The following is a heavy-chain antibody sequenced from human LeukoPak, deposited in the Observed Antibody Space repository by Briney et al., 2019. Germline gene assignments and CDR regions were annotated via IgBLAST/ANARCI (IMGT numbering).Heavy chain of an antibody. CDR3: ARGGNDYVWGSYRFIDY. V-gene: IGHV1-18*01. J-gene: IGHJ4*02. D-gene: IGHD3-16*02. CDR1: GYTFTSYG. CDR2: ISAYNGNT. Sequence: GASEKVSCKASGYTFTSYGISWVRQAPRQGLAWMGWISAYNGNTNDAQKLQGRVTMTTDTSTSTAYMELRSLRSDDTAVYYCARGGNDYVWGSYRFIDYWGQGTLVTVSS.